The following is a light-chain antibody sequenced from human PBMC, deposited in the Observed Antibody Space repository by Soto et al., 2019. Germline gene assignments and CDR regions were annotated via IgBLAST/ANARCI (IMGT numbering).Light chain of an antibody. V-gene: IGKV3-20*01. CDR1: QSVSSSH. CDR2: GIS. Sequence: ENVLTQSPGTLSLSPGERATLSCRASQSVSSSHLAWYQQKPGQAPRLLMYGISRRATGIPDRFSGSGSGTDFTLTITRLEPEDFAVYYCQQYVTSSPRTFGQGTKVDIK. J-gene: IGKJ1*01. CDR3: QQYVTSSPRT.